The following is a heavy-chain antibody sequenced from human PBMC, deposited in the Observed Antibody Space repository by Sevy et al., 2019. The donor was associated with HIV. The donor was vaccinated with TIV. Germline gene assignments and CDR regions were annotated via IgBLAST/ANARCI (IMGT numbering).Heavy chain of an antibody. CDR3: STHAGIAAAGRVFDY. CDR1: GFTFSDHY. Sequence: GGSLRLSCVASGFTFSDHYMEWVRQAPGKGLEWVGRTRNKADGYTTEYAASVKGRFTISRDDSKNSLYVQMNSLKTEDTAVYYCSTHAGIAAAGRVFDYCGQGTLVTVSS. CDR2: TRNKADGYTT. V-gene: IGHV3-72*01. J-gene: IGHJ4*02. D-gene: IGHD6-25*01.